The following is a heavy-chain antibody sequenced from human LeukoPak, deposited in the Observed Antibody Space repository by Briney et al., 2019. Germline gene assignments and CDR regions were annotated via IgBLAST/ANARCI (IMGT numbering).Heavy chain of an antibody. J-gene: IGHJ4*02. CDR1: GFTFSRYG. V-gene: IGHV3-33*01. D-gene: IGHD1-1*01. Sequence: PGGSLRLSCAASGFTFSRYGMHWVRQAPGKGLEWVAIIWHDGSYKNYADSVKGRFTISRDNSKNTLYLQMNSLRAEDTAVYYCARDFPSPDRFGTIDYWGQGTLVTVSS. CDR2: IWHDGSYK. CDR3: ARDFPSPDRFGTIDY.